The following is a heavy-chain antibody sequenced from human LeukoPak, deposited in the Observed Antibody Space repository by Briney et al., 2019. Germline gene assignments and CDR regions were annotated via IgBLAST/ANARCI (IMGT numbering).Heavy chain of an antibody. Sequence: PGGSLRLSCAASGFTFSSYSMNWVRQAPGKGLEWVSSISSSSSYIYYADSVKGRFTISRDNAKNSLCLQMNSLRAEDTAVYYCARVRLQQWLVDYWGQGTLVTVSS. J-gene: IGHJ4*02. CDR1: GFTFSSYS. CDR3: ARVRLQQWLVDY. D-gene: IGHD6-19*01. CDR2: ISSSSSYI. V-gene: IGHV3-21*01.